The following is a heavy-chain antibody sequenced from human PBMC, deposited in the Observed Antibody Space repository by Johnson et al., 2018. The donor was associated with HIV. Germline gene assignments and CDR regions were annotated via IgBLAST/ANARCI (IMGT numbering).Heavy chain of an antibody. CDR2: IYSDGSDT. V-gene: IGHV3-74*03. CDR3: ARKQWLEIPSDALDV. CDR1: GFTFSSYA. J-gene: IGHJ3*01. Sequence: VQLVESGGGVVQPGRSLRLSCAASGFTFSSYAMHWVRQTPGKGLVWVARIYSDGSDTAYSDCVKGRLIISRDNAKKTLYLQMNSLRAEDTAVYYCARKQWLEIPSDALDVWGQGTMVTVSS. D-gene: IGHD6-19*01.